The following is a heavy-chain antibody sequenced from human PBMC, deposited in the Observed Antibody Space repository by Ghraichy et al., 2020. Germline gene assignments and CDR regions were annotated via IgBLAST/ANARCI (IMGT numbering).Heavy chain of an antibody. V-gene: IGHV4-39*01. CDR1: GGSISSSSYY. Sequence: SETLSLTCTVSGGSISSSSYYWGWIRQPPGKGLEWIGSIYYSGSTYYNPSLKSRVTISVDTSKNQFSLKLSSVTAADTAVYYCARHPTSDSGYDPEHNYYYYYGMDVWGQGTTVTVSS. CDR2: IYYSGST. D-gene: IGHD5-12*01. CDR3: ARHPTSDSGYDPEHNYYYYYGMDV. J-gene: IGHJ6*02.